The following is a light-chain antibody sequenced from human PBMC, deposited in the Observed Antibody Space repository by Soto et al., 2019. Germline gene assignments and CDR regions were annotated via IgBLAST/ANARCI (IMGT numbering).Light chain of an antibody. V-gene: IGKV1-5*01. Sequence: DIQLTQSQSSLSASIGDRVTLTCRASLSLNNRLAWYQQRPGRAPRLLIYDASTLETGVPSRFSGSGSGTEFTLTINNVQPEDLATYICHQYKSYSTFGRGTKVDIK. CDR1: LSLNNR. CDR2: DAS. CDR3: HQYKSYST. J-gene: IGKJ4*01.